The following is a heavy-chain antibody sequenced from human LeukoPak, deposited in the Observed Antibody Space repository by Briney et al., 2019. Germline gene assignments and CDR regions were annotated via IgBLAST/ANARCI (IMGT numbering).Heavy chain of an antibody. V-gene: IGHV4-31*03. Sequence: SQTLSLTCTVPGGSISSADYYWTWIRQHPGKGLECIGFIYHSGSTYYSPSLKSRVAVSVDTSKNQFSLKLSSVTAADTAVYYCARADVLTAYYTWPVGSYDYWGQGTLVTVSS. CDR3: ARADVLTAYYTWPVGSYDY. D-gene: IGHD3-9*01. J-gene: IGHJ4*02. CDR2: IYHSGST. CDR1: GGSISSADYY.